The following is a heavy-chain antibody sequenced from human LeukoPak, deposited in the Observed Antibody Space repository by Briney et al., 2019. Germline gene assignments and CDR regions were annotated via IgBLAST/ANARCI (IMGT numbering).Heavy chain of an antibody. D-gene: IGHD2-8*01. Sequence: GASVKVSCKTSGYTVTSYGISWVRQAPGQGLEWMGWISAYNGNTRHAQKVQGRVTMTTDTTTSTAYLELRSLRSDDTAVYYCAVDNNGYPLGTYWGQGTLVTVSS. CDR3: AVDNNGYPLGTY. CDR1: GYTVTSYG. J-gene: IGHJ4*02. CDR2: ISAYNGNT. V-gene: IGHV1-18*01.